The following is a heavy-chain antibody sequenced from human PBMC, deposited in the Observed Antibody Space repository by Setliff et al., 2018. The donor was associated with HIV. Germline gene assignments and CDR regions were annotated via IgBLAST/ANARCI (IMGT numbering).Heavy chain of an antibody. CDR3: ARSTTAD. Sequence: AASVKVSCKASGYTFTEYYIHWVRQAPGQGLEWMGWIYPNTGGTNYAQKFQGRVTMTRDTSISTAYMELGRLRSDDTALYYCARSTTADWGQGTMVTVSS. D-gene: IGHD4-17*01. CDR2: IYPNTGGT. J-gene: IGHJ4*02. V-gene: IGHV1-2*02. CDR1: GYTFTEYY.